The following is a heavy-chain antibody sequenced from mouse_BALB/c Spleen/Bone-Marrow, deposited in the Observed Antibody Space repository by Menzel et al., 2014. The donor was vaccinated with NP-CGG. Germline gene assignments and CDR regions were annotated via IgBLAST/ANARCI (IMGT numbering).Heavy chain of an antibody. D-gene: IGHD4-1*01. CDR1: GFNIXDTY. V-gene: IGHV14-3*02. CDR2: IDPANEHT. J-gene: IGHJ2*01. CDR3: ASLTGTFDY. Sequence: VQLQQSGAELVKPGASVKLSCAASGFNIXDTYIHWVKQRPEQGLEWIGRIDPANEHTKCDPNFQGKATITADTSSNTAYLQLSSLTSEDTAVYYCASLTGTFDYWGQGSTLTVSS.